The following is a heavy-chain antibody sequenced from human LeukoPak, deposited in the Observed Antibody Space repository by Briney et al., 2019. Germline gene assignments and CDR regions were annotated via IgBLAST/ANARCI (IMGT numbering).Heavy chain of an antibody. CDR2: IYYSGST. CDR3: ARHEAVVVPAAKLNWFDP. CDR1: GGSISSSSYY. D-gene: IGHD2-2*01. J-gene: IGHJ5*02. Sequence: SETLSLTCTVSGGSISSSSYYWGWIRQPPGKGLEWIGSIYYSGSTYYNPSLKSRVTISVDTSKNQFSLKLSSVTAADTAVYYCARHEAVVVPAAKLNWFDPWGQGTLVTVSS. V-gene: IGHV4-39*01.